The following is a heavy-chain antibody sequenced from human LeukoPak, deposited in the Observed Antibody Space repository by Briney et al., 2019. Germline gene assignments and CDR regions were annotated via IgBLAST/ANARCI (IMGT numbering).Heavy chain of an antibody. CDR2: ISYDGSNK. CDR3: ARGVYADPFDY. D-gene: IGHD4-17*01. CDR1: GFTFSSYA. Sequence: GGSLRLSCAASGFTFSSYAMHWVRQAPGNGLEWVEVISYDGSNKYYADSVKGRFTVSRDNAHNSLSLQMNSLRDEDTAVYYCARGVYADPFDYWGQGTLVTVSS. J-gene: IGHJ4*02. V-gene: IGHV3-30*04.